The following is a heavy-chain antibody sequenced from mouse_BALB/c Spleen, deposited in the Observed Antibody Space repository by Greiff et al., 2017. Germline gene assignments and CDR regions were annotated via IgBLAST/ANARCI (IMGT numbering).Heavy chain of an antibody. CDR3: VRDYGYYAMDY. D-gene: IGHD1-1*02. V-gene: IGHV5-17*02. Sequence: EVMLVESGGGLVQPGGSRKLSCAASGFTFSSFGMHWVRQAPEKGLEWVAYISSGSSTIYYADTVKGRFTISRDNPKNTLFLQMTSLRSEDTAMYNCVRDYGYYAMDYWGKGTSVTVSS. J-gene: IGHJ4*01. CDR2: ISSGSSTI. CDR1: GFTFSSFG.